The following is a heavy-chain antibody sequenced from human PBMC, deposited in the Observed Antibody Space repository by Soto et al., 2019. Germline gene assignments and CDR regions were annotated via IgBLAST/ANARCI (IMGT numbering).Heavy chain of an antibody. D-gene: IGHD3-10*01. CDR2: INHSGST. V-gene: IGHV4-34*01. CDR1: GGSFSGYY. CDR3: ARETRYYYGSGSYSDGMDV. Sequence: PSETLSLTCAVYGGSFSGYYWSWIRQPPGKGLEWIGEINHSGSTNYNPSLKSRVTISVDTSKNQFSLKLSSVTAADTAVYYCARETRYYYGSGSYSDGMDVWGQGTTVTV. J-gene: IGHJ6*02.